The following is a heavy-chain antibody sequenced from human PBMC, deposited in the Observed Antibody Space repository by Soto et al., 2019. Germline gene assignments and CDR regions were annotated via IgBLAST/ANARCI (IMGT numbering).Heavy chain of an antibody. J-gene: IGHJ4*02. V-gene: IGHV3-23*01. CDR3: AKGGYTFAYE. CDR1: GFSFSTSS. Sequence: EVQLLESGGGLVQPGGSLRLSCAASGFSFSTSSMAWVRQPPGKGLEWVSAISPSASDTIYADSVKGRFTISRANSKNTLFLQMTSLRGEDTAVYYCAKGGYTFAYEWGQGTLVTVSS. CDR2: ISPSASDT. D-gene: IGHD5-18*01.